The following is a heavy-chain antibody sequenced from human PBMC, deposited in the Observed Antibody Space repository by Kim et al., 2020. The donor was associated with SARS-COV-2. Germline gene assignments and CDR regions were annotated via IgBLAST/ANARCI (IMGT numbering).Heavy chain of an antibody. V-gene: IGHV3-23*01. CDR3: AKWGDYDFWSGYYLSHAFDI. CDR2: ISGSGGST. D-gene: IGHD3-3*01. Sequence: GGSLRLSCAASGFTFSSYAMSWVRQAPGKGLEWVSAISGSGGSTYYADSVKGRFTISRDNSKNTLYLQMNSLRAEDTAVYYCAKWGDYDFWSGYYLSHAFDIWGQGTMVTVSS. J-gene: IGHJ3*02. CDR1: GFTFSSYA.